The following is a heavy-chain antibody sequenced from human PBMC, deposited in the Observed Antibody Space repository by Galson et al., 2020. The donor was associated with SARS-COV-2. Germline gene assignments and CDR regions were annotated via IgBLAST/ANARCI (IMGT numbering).Heavy chain of an antibody. CDR3: ARDGAGSPMSY. V-gene: IGHV4-4*07. Sequence: SETLSLTCTVSGGSISSYYWSWIRQPAVKELEWIGCIHTSGSTSYNPSLKSRVTMSVDTSKNQFSLKLSSVTAADTAVYYCARDGAGSPMSYWGQGTLVTVSS. D-gene: IGHD1-26*01. J-gene: IGHJ4*02. CDR2: IHTSGST. CDR1: GGSISSYY.